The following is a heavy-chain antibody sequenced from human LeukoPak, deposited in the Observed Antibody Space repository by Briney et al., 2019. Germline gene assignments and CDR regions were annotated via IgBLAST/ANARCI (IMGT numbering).Heavy chain of an antibody. CDR2: ISPYNGNT. V-gene: IGHV1-18*01. Sequence: VASVKVSCKTSGYTFTSYGISWVRQAPGQGLEWMGWISPYNGNTNYAQKFQGRVTITTDESTSTAYMELSSLRSEDTAVYYCARVTQRWLQLSAFDIWGQGTMVTVSS. CDR3: ARVTQRWLQLSAFDI. D-gene: IGHD5-24*01. CDR1: GYTFTSYG. J-gene: IGHJ3*02.